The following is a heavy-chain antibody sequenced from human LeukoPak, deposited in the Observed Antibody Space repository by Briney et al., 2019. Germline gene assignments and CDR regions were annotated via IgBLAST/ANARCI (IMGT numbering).Heavy chain of an antibody. V-gene: IGHV4-34*01. CDR1: GGSFSGYY. D-gene: IGHD2-2*01. CDR2: INLSGST. Sequence: SETLSLTCAVYGGSFSGYYWSWIRQPPGKGLEWMGEINLSGSTNYNPSLKSRVTISVDTSKNQFSLKLSSVTAADTAVYYCARVRDCSSTSCSRYSYYYYYYMDVWGKGTTVTVSS. J-gene: IGHJ6*03. CDR3: ARVRDCSSTSCSRYSYYYYYYMDV.